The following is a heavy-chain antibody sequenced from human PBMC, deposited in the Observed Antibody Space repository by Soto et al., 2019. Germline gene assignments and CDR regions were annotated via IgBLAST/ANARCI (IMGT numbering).Heavy chain of an antibody. CDR3: ARDHPFPNSKLLFVSAGGYDYYGMDV. J-gene: IGHJ6*02. CDR1: GFTFSSYS. V-gene: IGHV3-48*02. D-gene: IGHD2-2*01. Sequence: EVQLVESGGGLVQPGGSLRLSCAASGFTFSSYSMNWVRQAPGKGLEWVSYISSSSSTIYYADSVKGRFTISRDNAKNSLYLQMNSLRDEDTAVYYCARDHPFPNSKLLFVSAGGYDYYGMDVWGQGTTVTVSS. CDR2: ISSSSSTI.